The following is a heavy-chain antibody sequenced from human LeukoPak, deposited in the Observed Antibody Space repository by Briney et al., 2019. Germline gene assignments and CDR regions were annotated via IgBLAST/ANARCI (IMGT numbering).Heavy chain of an antibody. CDR3: ARGPELLYRWLDP. D-gene: IGHD1-26*01. CDR1: GGSISSGSYF. J-gene: IGHJ5*02. V-gene: IGHV4-61*02. Sequence: SQTLSLTCTVSGGSISSGSYFWSWIRQPAGKGLEWIGRIHTSGSTNYNPSLKSRITISIDTSKNQFSLKLSSVTAADTAVYYCARGPELLYRWLDPWGQGTLVTVSS. CDR2: IHTSGST.